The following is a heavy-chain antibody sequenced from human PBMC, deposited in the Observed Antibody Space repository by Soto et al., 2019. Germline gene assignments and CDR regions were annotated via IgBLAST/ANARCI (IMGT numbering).Heavy chain of an antibody. CDR2: INAGNGNT. J-gene: IGHJ4*02. CDR3: ASRPVRGWLQNLIDY. V-gene: IGHV1-3*01. CDR1: GYTFTSYA. D-gene: IGHD6-19*01. Sequence: ASVKVSCKASGYTFTSYAMHWVRQAPGQRLEWMGWINAGNGNTKYSQKFQGRVTITRDTSASTAYMELSSLRSEDTAVYYCASRPVRGWLQNLIDYCGQGTLVTVSS.